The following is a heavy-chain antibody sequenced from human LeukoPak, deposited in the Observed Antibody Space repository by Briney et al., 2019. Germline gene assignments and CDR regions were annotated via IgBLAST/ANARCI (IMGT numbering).Heavy chain of an antibody. CDR3: ARSYYDFWSGYFTPYGMDV. Sequence: GGSLRLSCAASGFTFDDYGMSWVRQAPGKGLEWVSGINWNGGSTGYADSVKGRFTISRDNAKNSLYLQMNSLRAEDTALYHCARSYYDFWSGYFTPYGMDVWGQGTTVTVSS. J-gene: IGHJ6*02. CDR2: INWNGGST. V-gene: IGHV3-20*01. CDR1: GFTFDDYG. D-gene: IGHD3-3*01.